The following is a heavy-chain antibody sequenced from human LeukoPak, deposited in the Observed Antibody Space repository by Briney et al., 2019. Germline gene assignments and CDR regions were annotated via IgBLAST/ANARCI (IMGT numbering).Heavy chain of an antibody. CDR1: GGSISSGDYY. J-gene: IGHJ5*02. V-gene: IGHV4-30-4*01. CDR3: ARYAAAGISWFDP. Sequence: SQTLSLTRTVSGGSISSGDYYWSWIRQPPGKGLEWIGYIYYSGSTYYNPSLKSRVTISVDTSKNQFSLKLSSVTAADTAVYYCARYAAAGISWFDPWGQGTLVTVSS. CDR2: IYYSGST. D-gene: IGHD6-13*01.